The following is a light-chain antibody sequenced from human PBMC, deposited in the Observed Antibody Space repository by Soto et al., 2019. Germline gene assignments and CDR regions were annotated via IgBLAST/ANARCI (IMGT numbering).Light chain of an antibody. V-gene: IGKV3-15*01. CDR1: QSVTSN. J-gene: IGKJ1*01. CDR3: QQYNNWSPWT. CDR2: GAS. Sequence: EIVMTQSPATLSVSPGERATLSCRASQSVTSNVAWYQQKPGQAPRLLIYGASTRATGIPAKFNGSGSGTEFTLTISSLQSEDFAVYYCQQYNNWSPWTFGQGTKVDIK.